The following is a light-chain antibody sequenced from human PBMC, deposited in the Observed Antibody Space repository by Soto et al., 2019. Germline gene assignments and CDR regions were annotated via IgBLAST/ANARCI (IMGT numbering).Light chain of an antibody. J-gene: IGKJ1*01. Sequence: EIVLTQSPGTLSLSPGERATLSCRASQSVSSNYLAWYQQKPGQAPRLLIHGAFSRATGIPDRFSGRGSGTDVTLTISRLEPEDCEVYYCQQYCSSVWTLGQGTKVEIK. CDR1: QSVSSNY. CDR2: GAF. V-gene: IGKV3-20*01. CDR3: QQYCSSVWT.